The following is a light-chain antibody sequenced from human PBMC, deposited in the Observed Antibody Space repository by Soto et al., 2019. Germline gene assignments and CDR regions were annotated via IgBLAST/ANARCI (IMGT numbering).Light chain of an antibody. CDR3: EQYGSSPRHT. Sequence: EIVLTQSPGTLSLSPGERATLSCRASQSVSSRYVAWYQQKPGQAPRLLIYGATSRATGIPDRFSGSGSGTDFNLTTSRLEPEDFAVFYWEQYGSSPRHTFGGGTKVEIK. V-gene: IGKV3-20*01. CDR1: QSVSSRY. J-gene: IGKJ4*01. CDR2: GAT.